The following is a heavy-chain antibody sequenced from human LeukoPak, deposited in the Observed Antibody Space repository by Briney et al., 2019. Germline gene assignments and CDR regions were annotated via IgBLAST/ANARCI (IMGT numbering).Heavy chain of an antibody. CDR2: IYYSGTT. Sequence: PSETLSLTCIVSGDSISTSSYYWGWVRQPPGKGLEWIGTIYYSGTTYYNPSLMSRVTVSVDTTKSQFSLNLTSVTAADTAVYCCARLLPEGQFDYWGQGTLVTVSS. V-gene: IGHV4-39*01. J-gene: IGHJ4*02. CDR1: GDSISTSSYY. CDR3: ARLLPEGQFDY.